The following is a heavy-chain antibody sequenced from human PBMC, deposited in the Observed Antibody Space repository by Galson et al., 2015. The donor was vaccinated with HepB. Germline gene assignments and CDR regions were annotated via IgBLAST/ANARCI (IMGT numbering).Heavy chain of an antibody. D-gene: IGHD2/OR15-2a*01. Sequence: SVKVSCKASGYTFTGYYMHWVRQAPGQGLEWMGWINPNSGGTNYAQKFQGWVTMTRDTSISTAYMELSRLRSDDTAVYYCARDQAYYAPGLPSHYWGQGTLVTVSS. CDR2: INPNSGGT. CDR1: GYTFTGYY. J-gene: IGHJ4*02. V-gene: IGHV1-2*04. CDR3: ARDQAYYAPGLPSHY.